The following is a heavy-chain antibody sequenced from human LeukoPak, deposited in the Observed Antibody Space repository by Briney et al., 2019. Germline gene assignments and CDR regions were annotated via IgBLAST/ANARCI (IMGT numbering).Heavy chain of an antibody. CDR1: GFTFSSYA. V-gene: IGHV3-64*01. J-gene: IGHJ6*03. CDR2: ISSNGGST. CDR3: AKDLSTYYYYYMDV. D-gene: IGHD3-3*02. Sequence: PGGSLRLSCAASGFTFSSYAMHWVRQAPGKGLEYVSAISSNGGSTYYANSVKGRFTISRDNSKNTLYLQMGSLRAEDTAVYYCAKDLSTYYYYYMDVWGKGTTVTVSS.